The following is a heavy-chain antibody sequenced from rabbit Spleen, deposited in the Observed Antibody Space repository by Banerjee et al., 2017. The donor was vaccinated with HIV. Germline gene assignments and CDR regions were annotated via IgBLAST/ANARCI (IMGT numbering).Heavy chain of an antibody. D-gene: IGHD1-1*01. CDR3: ARNYVNAFDP. CDR2: INAVTGKA. CDR1: GFSFSNKAV. V-gene: IGHV1S45*01. J-gene: IGHJ2*01. Sequence: QEQLVESGGGLVKPGGTLTLTCTASGFSFSNKAVMCWVRQAPGKGLEWIACINAVTGKAVYASWAKGRFTISKTSSTTVTLQMTSLTAADTATYFCARNYVNAFDPWGQGTLVTVS.